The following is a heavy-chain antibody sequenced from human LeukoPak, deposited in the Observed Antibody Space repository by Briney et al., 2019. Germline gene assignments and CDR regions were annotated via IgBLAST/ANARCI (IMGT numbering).Heavy chain of an antibody. V-gene: IGHV4-61*01. D-gene: IGHD4-17*01. Sequence: PSETLSLTCTVSGGSVRSGSYYWSWIRQPPGKGLEWIGYIYYSGSTKYNPSLKSRVTISADTSKNQFSLKLSSVTAADTAVYYCVYGDVARSYADYWGQGTLVTVSS. J-gene: IGHJ4*02. CDR1: GGSVRSGSYY. CDR3: VYGDVARSYADY. CDR2: IYYSGST.